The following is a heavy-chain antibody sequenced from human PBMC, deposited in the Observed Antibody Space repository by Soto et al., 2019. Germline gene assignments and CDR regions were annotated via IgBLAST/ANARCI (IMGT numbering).Heavy chain of an antibody. V-gene: IGHV3-33*01. J-gene: IGHJ4*02. CDR1: GFTFSSYG. D-gene: IGHD2-15*01. CDR3: ARDICSGGFFLDY. CDR2: IWYDESRR. Sequence: QVQLVESGGGVVQPGRSLILSCAASGFTFSSYGMHWVRQAPGTGLEWVAVIWYDESRRYYADSVKGRFTISRDTSQSTLYLQMNSLRAEDTAVYYCARDICSGGFFLDYWGQGTLVIVSS.